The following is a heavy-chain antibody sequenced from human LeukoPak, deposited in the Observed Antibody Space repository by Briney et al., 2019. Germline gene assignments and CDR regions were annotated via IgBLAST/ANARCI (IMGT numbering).Heavy chain of an antibody. CDR1: GFSVSSNY. J-gene: IGHJ4*02. Sequence: GGSLRLSCAASGFSVSSNYMSWVRQAPGKGLEWVSVIYGGGNTYYTDSVKGRFTISRHNSENTLYLQMNSLRAEDTALYYCARGLIEMATIYFDYWGQGTLVTVSS. V-gene: IGHV3-53*04. CDR2: IYGGGNT. CDR3: ARGLIEMATIYFDY. D-gene: IGHD5-24*01.